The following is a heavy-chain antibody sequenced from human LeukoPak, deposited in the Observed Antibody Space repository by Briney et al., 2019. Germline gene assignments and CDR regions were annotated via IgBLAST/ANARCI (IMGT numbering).Heavy chain of an antibody. J-gene: IGHJ6*04. V-gene: IGHV3-74*01. CDR2: INTDGIST. D-gene: IGHD6-19*01. Sequence: GGSLRLSCAASGFTFSSYWMHWVPHAPGGGLVWLSHINTDGISTSYADSVEGRFTISRDNAKNTLYLQMNSLRAEDTAVYYCAGAVAGMRMDVWGKGTTVTVSS. CDR1: GFTFSSYW. CDR3: AGAVAGMRMDV.